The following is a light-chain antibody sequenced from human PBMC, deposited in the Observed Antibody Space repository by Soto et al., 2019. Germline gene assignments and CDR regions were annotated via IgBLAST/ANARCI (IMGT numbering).Light chain of an antibody. CDR1: QSNDNNY. V-gene: IGKV3D-7*01. CDR3: QQSYSIHPLT. Sequence: IVLTHSPDNLSLSPGSRATLSCRAVQSNDNNYLFWYQQKPGQAPRLVIYDASSRATGIPGRCSGSGSGTHFTLTISSLQPEDFATYYCQQSYSIHPLTFGGGTKVDIK. CDR2: DAS. J-gene: IGKJ4*01.